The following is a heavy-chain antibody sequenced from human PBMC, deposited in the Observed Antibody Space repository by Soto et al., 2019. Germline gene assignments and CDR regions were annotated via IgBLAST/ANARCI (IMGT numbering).Heavy chain of an antibody. CDR3: ARSPLRLGYYYYGMDV. J-gene: IGHJ6*02. Sequence: QVQLVQSGAEVKKPGASVKVSCKASGYTFTSYGISWVRQAPGQGLEWMGWISAYNGNTNYAQKLQGRVTMTTDTSTSTAYMERRGLRSDDTAVYFCARSPLRLGYYYYGMDVWGQGTTVTVSS. D-gene: IGHD5-12*01. V-gene: IGHV1-18*01. CDR2: ISAYNGNT. CDR1: GYTFTSYG.